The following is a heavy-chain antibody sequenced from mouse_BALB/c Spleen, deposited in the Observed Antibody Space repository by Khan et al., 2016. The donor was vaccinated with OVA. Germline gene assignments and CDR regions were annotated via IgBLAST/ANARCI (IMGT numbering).Heavy chain of an antibody. CDR1: GFSLTDYG. CDR2: IWGGGST. CDR3: AKPFYAHYYAMEY. Sequence: QVQLKESGPGLVAPSQSLSITCTVSGFSLTDYGVNWIRQPPGKGLEWLGIIWGGGSTHYNSALKSRMIISKDNYKSQVFLKMNSLQTDDTAMYYCAKPFYAHYYAMEYWGQGTAVTVSS. V-gene: IGHV2-6-5*01. D-gene: IGHD2-10*01. J-gene: IGHJ4*01.